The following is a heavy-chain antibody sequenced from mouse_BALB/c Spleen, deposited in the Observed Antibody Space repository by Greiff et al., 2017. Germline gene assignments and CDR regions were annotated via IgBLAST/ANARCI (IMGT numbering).Heavy chain of an antibody. CDR2: ISDGGSYT. CDR1: GFTFSDYY. CDR3: AREGGYDGVAMDY. V-gene: IGHV5-4*02. Sequence: EVKVEESGGGLVKPGGSLKLSCAASGFTFSDYYMYWVRQTPEKRLEWVATISDGGSYTYYPDSVKGRFTISRDNAKNNLYLQMSSLKSEDTAMYYCAREGGYDGVAMDYWGQGTSVTVSS. J-gene: IGHJ4*01. D-gene: IGHD2-2*01.